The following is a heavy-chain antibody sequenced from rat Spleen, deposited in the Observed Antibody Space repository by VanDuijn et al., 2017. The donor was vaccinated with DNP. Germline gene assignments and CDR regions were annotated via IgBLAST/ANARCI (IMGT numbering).Heavy chain of an antibody. CDR1: GFNFNDYW. CDR2: MNKDSSTI. V-gene: IGHV4-2*01. J-gene: IGHJ3*01. D-gene: IGHD1-5*01. Sequence: EVQLVESGGGPVQPGRSLKLSCAVSGFNFNDYWMGWVRQAPGKGLEWIGEMNKDSSTINYTPSLKDKFTISRENAQNTLYLQMDSLRSEDTATYYCATEGGYRYNSFAYWGQGTLVTVSS. CDR3: ATEGGYRYNSFAY.